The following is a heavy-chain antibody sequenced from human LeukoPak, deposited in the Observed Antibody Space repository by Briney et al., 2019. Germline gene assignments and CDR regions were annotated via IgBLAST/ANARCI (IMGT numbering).Heavy chain of an antibody. D-gene: IGHD2-21*01. V-gene: IGHV3-48*01. CDR2: INSRSSTI. Sequence: PGGSLRLSCAASGFTFSGFSMNWVRRVPGKGLEWLSYINSRSSTIYYADSVKGRFSTSRDTSKTTLYLQLDSLRTEDTAVYYCARGWRSYDYSGQGTLVTVSS. CDR3: ARGWRSYDY. CDR1: GFTFSGFS. J-gene: IGHJ4*02.